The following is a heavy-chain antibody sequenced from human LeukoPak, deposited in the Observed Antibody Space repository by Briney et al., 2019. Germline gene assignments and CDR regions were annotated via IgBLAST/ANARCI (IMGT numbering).Heavy chain of an antibody. D-gene: IGHD2-8*01. CDR2: INHSGST. CDR1: GGSFRGYY. J-gene: IGHJ4*02. Sequence: SEPLSLTCAVYGGSFRGYYWSWLRQPPGKGREWIGEINHSGSTNYNPSLKSRVTISVDTSKNQFSLKLCSVTAADTAVYYCASKTRTRYCTNGVCYGDYWGQGTLVTVSS. V-gene: IGHV4-34*01. CDR3: ASKTRTRYCTNGVCYGDY.